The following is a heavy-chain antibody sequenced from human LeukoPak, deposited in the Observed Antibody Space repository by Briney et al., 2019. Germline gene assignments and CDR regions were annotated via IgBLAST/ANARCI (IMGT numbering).Heavy chain of an antibody. V-gene: IGHV1-69*13. J-gene: IGHJ5*02. CDR3: ATTRGFGIRENWFDP. D-gene: IGHD3-10*01. CDR1: GGTFSSYA. Sequence: SVKVSCKASGGTFSSYAISWVRQAPGQGLEWMGGIIPIFGTANYAQKFQGRVTITADESTSTAYMELSSLRSEDTAVYYCATTRGFGIRENWFDPWGQGTLVTVSS. CDR2: IIPIFGTA.